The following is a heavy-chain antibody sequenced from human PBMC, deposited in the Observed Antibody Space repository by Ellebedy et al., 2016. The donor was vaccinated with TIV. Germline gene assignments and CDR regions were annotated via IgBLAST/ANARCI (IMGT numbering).Heavy chain of an antibody. D-gene: IGHD7-27*01. CDR2: INPNSGGT. J-gene: IGHJ5*02. CDR1: GYTFTGYY. CDR3: AREALPNWGSITCWFDP. V-gene: IGHV1-2*02. Sequence: AASVKVSCKASGYTFTGYYMHWVRQASGQGLEWMGWINPNSGGTNYAQKFQGRVTMTRDTSISTAYMELSRLRSDDTAVYYCAREALPNWGSITCWFDPWGQGTLVTVSS.